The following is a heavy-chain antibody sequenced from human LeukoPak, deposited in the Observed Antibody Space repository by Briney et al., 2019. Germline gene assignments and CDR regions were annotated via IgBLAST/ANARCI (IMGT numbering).Heavy chain of an antibody. V-gene: IGHV3-23*01. J-gene: IGHJ4*02. CDR2: ISGSGDST. CDR3: AKERFYCSSTSCYPRAYGY. Sequence: PGGSLRLSCAASGFTFSRYAMSWVRQAPGKGLEWVSTISGSGDSTYYADSVKGRFTISRDNSKNTLYLQMNSLRAEDTAVYYCAKERFYCSSTSCYPRAYGYWGQGTLVTVSS. D-gene: IGHD2-2*01. CDR1: GFTFSRYA.